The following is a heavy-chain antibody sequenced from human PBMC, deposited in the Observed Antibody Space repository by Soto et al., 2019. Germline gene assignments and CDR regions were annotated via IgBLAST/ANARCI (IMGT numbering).Heavy chain of an antibody. CDR2: IYSGGST. CDR3: ARDQVGAATEYFQH. D-gene: IGHD1-26*01. J-gene: IGHJ1*01. V-gene: IGHV3-66*01. Sequence: EVQLVESGGGLVQPGGSLRLSCAASGFTVSSNYMSWVRQAPGKGLEWVSVIYSGGSTYYADSVKGRFTISRDNSKSTLYLQMNSRRAEDTAVYYCARDQVGAATEYFQHWGQGTLVTVSS. CDR1: GFTVSSNY.